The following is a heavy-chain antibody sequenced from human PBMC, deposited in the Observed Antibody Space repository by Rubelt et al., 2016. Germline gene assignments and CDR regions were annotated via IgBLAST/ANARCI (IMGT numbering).Heavy chain of an antibody. J-gene: IGHJ6*02. V-gene: IGHV4-34*01. D-gene: IGHD6-13*01. CDR2: INHSGST. CDR3: ARLAATYYYYGMDV. Sequence: QVQLQQWGAGLLKPSETLSLTCAVYGGSFSGYYWSWIRQPPGKGLEWIGEINHSGSTYYNPSLKSRVTISVDTAKNQFSLKLSSVTAADTAVYYCARLAATYYYYGMDVWGQGTTVTVSS. CDR1: GGSFSGYY.